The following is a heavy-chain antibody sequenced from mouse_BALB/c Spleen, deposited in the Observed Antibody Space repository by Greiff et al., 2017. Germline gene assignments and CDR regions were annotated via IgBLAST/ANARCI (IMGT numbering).Heavy chain of an antibody. D-gene: IGHD1-1*01. Sequence: LQQPGSGLVRPGASVKLSCKATGYTFTSYWMHWVKQRPGQGLEWIGKIYPGSGSTNYDEKFKSSATMTVDTSSSTAYMQLSSLTSEDSAVYYCTGPSVYDCSSSAMDYWGQGTSVTVSS. CDR2: IYPGSGST. CDR3: TGPSVYDCSSSAMDY. CDR1: GYTFTSYW. J-gene: IGHJ4*01. V-gene: IGHV1S22*01.